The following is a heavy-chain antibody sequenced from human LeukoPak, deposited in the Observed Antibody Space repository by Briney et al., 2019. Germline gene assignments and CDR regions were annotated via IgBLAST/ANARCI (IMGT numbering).Heavy chain of an antibody. CDR2: ISGDAYDT. CDR3: AKVGGGGGYYRNWFDP. V-gene: IGHV3-43*02. J-gene: IGHJ5*02. CDR1: GFTFSSYA. D-gene: IGHD3-10*01. Sequence: PGGSLRLSCAASGFTFSSYAMSWVRQAPGKGLEWVSLISGDAYDTYYADSVKGRFTISRDNTKNSLYLQMNSLRAEDTAFYYCAKVGGGGGYYRNWFDPWGQGTLVTVSS.